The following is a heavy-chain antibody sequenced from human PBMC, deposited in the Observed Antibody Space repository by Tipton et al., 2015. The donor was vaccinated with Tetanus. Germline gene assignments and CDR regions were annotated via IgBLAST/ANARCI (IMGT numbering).Heavy chain of an antibody. V-gene: IGHV1-18*01. Sequence: QSGAEVKEPGASVKVSCKASGYNFVNFGISWVRQAPGQGLEWMGWISAYNGKTKYAQRLQGRVTMTTDRSASTAYMDLRRLRSDDTAVYYCARVQEQRIYYYGMDVWGQGTTVTVPS. CDR2: ISAYNGKT. J-gene: IGHJ6*02. CDR3: ARVQEQRIYYYGMDV. D-gene: IGHD6-25*01. CDR1: GYNFVNFG.